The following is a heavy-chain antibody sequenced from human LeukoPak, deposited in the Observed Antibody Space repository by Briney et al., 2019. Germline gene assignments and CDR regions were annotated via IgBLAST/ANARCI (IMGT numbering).Heavy chain of an antibody. Sequence: ASVKVSCKASGYTFTSYDINWVRQATGQGLEWMGWMNPNSGNTGYAQKFQGRVTMTRNTSISTAYMELSSLRSEDTAVYYCARWRTAADRFDPWGQGTLVTVSS. CDR3: ARWRTAADRFDP. V-gene: IGHV1-8*01. CDR2: MNPNSGNT. J-gene: IGHJ5*02. CDR1: GYTFTSYD. D-gene: IGHD6-13*01.